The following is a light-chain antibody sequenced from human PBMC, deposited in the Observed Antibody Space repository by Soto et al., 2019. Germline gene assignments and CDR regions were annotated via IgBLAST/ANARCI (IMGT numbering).Light chain of an antibody. CDR2: DVS. CDR1: RSDVGGYKH. V-gene: IGLV2-14*03. J-gene: IGLJ1*01. CDR3: SSYPSVNLYV. Sequence: QSVLTQPASVSGSPGQSISISCTGTRSDVGGYKHVSWYQQHPGKVPRFIIFDVSSRPSGVSHRFSGSKSGDTASLTISGLQAEDEADYYCSSYPSVNLYVFGTGTKVTVL.